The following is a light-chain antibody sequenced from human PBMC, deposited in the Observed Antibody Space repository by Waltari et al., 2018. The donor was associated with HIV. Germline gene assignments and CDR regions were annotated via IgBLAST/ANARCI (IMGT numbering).Light chain of an antibody. CDR3: CSYTSYSSRI. CDR2: EGS. Sequence: QSALTQPASVSGSPGQSITISCSGTSSDVGSYNLVSWYQHHPGKAPKLILYEGSKRPSVVAYRFSGSKFGNLASLTISGLQAEDEADYYCCSYTSYSSRIFGGGTKLTVL. J-gene: IGLJ2*01. CDR1: SSDVGSYNL. V-gene: IGLV2-23*01.